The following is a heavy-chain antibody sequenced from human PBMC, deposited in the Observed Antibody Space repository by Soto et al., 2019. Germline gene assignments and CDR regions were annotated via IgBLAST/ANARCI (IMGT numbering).Heavy chain of an antibody. D-gene: IGHD3-22*01. CDR2: VYYSGST. Sequence: QVQLQESGPGLVKPSETLSLTCTVSGASISSSYWSWIRQSPGKGLEWLGYVYYSGSTNYNPSLKSLVTISVDTSKNQFSLKLSSVTAADTAVYYCARGYYDSSGQSNTFDIWGQGTMVTVSS. CDR1: GASISSSY. CDR3: ARGYYDSSGQSNTFDI. J-gene: IGHJ3*02. V-gene: IGHV4-59*01.